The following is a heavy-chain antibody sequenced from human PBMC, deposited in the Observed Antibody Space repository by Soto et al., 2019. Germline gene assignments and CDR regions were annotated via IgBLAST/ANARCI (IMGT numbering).Heavy chain of an antibody. D-gene: IGHD3-22*01. J-gene: IGHJ5*02. CDR2: IYYSGST. CDR3: AREVEDYYDSSGYYNWFDP. Sequence: LSLTCTVSGGSISSGDYYWSWIRQPPGKGLEWIGYIYYSGSTYYNPSLKSRVTISVDTSKNQFSLKLSSVTAADTAVYYCAREVEDYYDSSGYYNWFDPWGQGTLVTVSS. V-gene: IGHV4-30-4*01. CDR1: GGSISSGDYY.